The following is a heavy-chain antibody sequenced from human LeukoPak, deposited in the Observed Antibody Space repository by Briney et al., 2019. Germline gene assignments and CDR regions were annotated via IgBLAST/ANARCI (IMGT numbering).Heavy chain of an antibody. CDR1: GFTFSSYA. J-gene: IGHJ4*02. D-gene: IGHD6-13*01. V-gene: IGHV3-30*04. CDR3: ARSSSSWYWGPFDY. Sequence: GGSLRLSCAASGFTFSSYAMHWVRQAPGKGLEWVAVISYDGSNKYYADSVKGRFTISRDNSKNTLYLQMNSLRAEDTAVYYCARSSSSWYWGPFDYWGQGTLVTVSS. CDR2: ISYDGSNK.